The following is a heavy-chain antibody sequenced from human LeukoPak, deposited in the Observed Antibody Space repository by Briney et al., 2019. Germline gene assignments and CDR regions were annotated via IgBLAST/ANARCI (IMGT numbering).Heavy chain of an antibody. CDR3: ALTTVTTRPNWFDP. CDR2: INHSGST. V-gene: IGHV4-34*01. J-gene: IGHJ5*02. D-gene: IGHD4-17*01. CDR1: GGSFSGYY. Sequence: KPSETLSLTCAVYGGSFSGYYWSWIRQPPGKGLEWIGEINHSGSTNYNPSLKSRVTISVDTSKNQFSLKLSSVTAADTAVYYCALTTVTTRPNWFDPWGQGTLVTVSS.